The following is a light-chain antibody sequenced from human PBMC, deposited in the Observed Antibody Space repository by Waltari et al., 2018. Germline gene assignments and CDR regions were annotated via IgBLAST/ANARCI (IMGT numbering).Light chain of an antibody. CDR3: SAYTSSSTVI. Sequence: QSALTQPASVSGSPGQSITISCTGTSRDLDDYKFVSWYQQHSGKAPKLMIFDVSNWPSGVSYRFSGSKSGNTASLTISGLQAEDEADYYCSAYTSSSTVIFGGGTKLTVL. CDR2: DVS. J-gene: IGLJ2*01. CDR1: SRDLDDYKF. V-gene: IGLV2-14*03.